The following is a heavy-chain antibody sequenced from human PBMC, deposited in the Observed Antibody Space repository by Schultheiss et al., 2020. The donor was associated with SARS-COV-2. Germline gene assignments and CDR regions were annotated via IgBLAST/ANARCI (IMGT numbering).Heavy chain of an antibody. CDR1: GFTFSSYA. CDR2: ISGSGGST. V-gene: IGHV3-23*01. J-gene: IGHJ4*02. Sequence: GGSLRLSCAASGFTFSSYAMSWVRQAPGKGLEWVSAISGSGGSTYYADSVKGRFTFSRDNSKNTLYLQMNSLRAEDTAVYYCAKADCSSTSCLTGGRYYFEYWGQGTLVTVSS. D-gene: IGHD2-2*01. CDR3: AKADCSSTSCLTGGRYYFEY.